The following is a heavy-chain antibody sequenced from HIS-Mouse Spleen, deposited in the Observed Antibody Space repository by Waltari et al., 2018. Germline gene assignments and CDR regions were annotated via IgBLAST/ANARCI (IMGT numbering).Heavy chain of an antibody. J-gene: IGHJ4*02. Sequence: STNYNPSLKSRVTISVDTSKNQFSLKLSSVTAADTAVYYCARVGDYDFWSGYYDYWGQGTLVTVSS. CDR2: ST. V-gene: IGHV4-59*01. CDR3: ARVGDYDFWSGYYDY. D-gene: IGHD3-3*01.